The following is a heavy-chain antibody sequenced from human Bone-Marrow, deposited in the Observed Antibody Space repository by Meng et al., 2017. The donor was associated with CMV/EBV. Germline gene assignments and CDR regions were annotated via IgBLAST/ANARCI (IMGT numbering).Heavy chain of an antibody. CDR2: ISASGSST. CDR1: GFTFSTYA. D-gene: IGHD2-2*01. Sequence: GESLKISCTASGFTFSTYAVTWVRQAPGKGLEWVSAISASGSSTYYTDSVKGRFTISRDNSRNTLDLQMNSLIAEDTAVYYCAKAPGSTSCRYFDYWGQGTLVTVSS. V-gene: IGHV3-23*01. J-gene: IGHJ4*02. CDR3: AKAPGSTSCRYFDY.